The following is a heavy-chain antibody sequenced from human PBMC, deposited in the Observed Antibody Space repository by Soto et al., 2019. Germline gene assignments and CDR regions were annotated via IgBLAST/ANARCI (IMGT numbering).Heavy chain of an antibody. D-gene: IGHD2-2*01. Sequence: EVQLVESGGGLVQPGRSLRLSCAASGFTFDDYAMHWVRQAPGKGLEWVSGISWNSGSIGYADSVKGRFTISRDNAKNSLYRQMNCLRAEDTALYYCAKGGQLLTEGGGYWGQGTLVTVSS. CDR1: GFTFDDYA. V-gene: IGHV3-9*01. J-gene: IGHJ4*02. CDR2: ISWNSGSI. CDR3: AKGGQLLTEGGGY.